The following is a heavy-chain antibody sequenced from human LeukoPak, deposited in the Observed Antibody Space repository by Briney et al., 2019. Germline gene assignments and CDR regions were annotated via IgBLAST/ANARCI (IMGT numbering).Heavy chain of an antibody. CDR1: GYTFTTYA. CDR3: ARLHSGDAFDC. Sequence: ASVKVSCTASGYTFTTYAMHWVRQAPGQRLEWMGWINAGNGNTKYSEKFQDRVTITRDTSASTAYMELSSLRSEDTAVYYCARLHSGDAFDCWSQGTLVTVSS. J-gene: IGHJ4*02. V-gene: IGHV1-3*01. D-gene: IGHD7-27*01. CDR2: INAGNGNT.